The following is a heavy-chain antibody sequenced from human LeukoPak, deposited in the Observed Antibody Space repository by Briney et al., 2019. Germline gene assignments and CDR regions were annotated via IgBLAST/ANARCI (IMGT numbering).Heavy chain of an antibody. CDR2: IYTSGST. V-gene: IGHV4-4*07. J-gene: IGHJ3*02. CDR3: ARERDYYDSRDAFDI. D-gene: IGHD3-22*01. Sequence: PSETLSLTRTVSGGSISSYYWSWIRQPAGKGLEWIGRIYTSGSTNYNPSLKSRVTMSVDTSKNQFSLKLSSVTAADTAVYYCARERDYYDSRDAFDIWGQGTMVTVSS. CDR1: GGSISSYY.